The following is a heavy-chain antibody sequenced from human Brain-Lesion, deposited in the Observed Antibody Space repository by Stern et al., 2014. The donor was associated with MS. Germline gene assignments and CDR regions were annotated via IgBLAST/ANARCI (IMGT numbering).Heavy chain of an antibody. V-gene: IGHV3-74*02. CDR2: VNNDGRRT. CDR1: GFTFSNYW. Sequence: EVQLVQSGGGLVQPGGSLRLSCAASGFTFSNYWMHWVRQAPGKGLVWVSRVNNDGRRTSYADSVKGRFTMSRDNAKNTLYLQMNSLRVEDMAIYYCARGERWFDSWGQGTLVTVSS. CDR3: ARGERWFDS. J-gene: IGHJ5*01. D-gene: IGHD3-10*01.